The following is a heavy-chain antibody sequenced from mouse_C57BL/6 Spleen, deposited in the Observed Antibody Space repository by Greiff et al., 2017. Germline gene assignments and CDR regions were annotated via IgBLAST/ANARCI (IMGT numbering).Heavy chain of an antibody. CDR2: IDPSDSYT. CDR1: GYTFTSYW. D-gene: IGHD1-1*01. J-gene: IGHJ1*03. Sequence: VQLQQPGAELVMPGASVKLSCKASGYTFTSYWMHWVKQRPGQGLEWIGEIDPSDSYTNYNQKFKGKSTLTVDKSYSTAYMQLSSLTSEDSAVDYCARSITTVVAGDGYFDVWGTGTTVTVSS. V-gene: IGHV1-69*01. CDR3: ARSITTVVAGDGYFDV.